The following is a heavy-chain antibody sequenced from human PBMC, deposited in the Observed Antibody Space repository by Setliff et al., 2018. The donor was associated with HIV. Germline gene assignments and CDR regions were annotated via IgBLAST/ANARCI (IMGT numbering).Heavy chain of an antibody. J-gene: IGHJ3*02. D-gene: IGHD6-6*01. CDR3: AGSSPSVVDAFDI. CDR1: GGSISSDSYY. Sequence: SETLSLTCTVSGGSISSDSYYWSWIRQPAGKELEWVGHIYTSGSTYNNPSLKSRVTISLDTSKNQFSLKLSSVTAADTAVYFCAGSSPSVVDAFDIWGQGTTVTVSS. CDR2: IYTSGST. V-gene: IGHV4-61*09.